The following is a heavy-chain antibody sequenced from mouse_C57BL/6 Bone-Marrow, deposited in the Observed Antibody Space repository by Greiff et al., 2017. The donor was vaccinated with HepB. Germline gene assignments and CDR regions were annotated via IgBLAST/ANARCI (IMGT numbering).Heavy chain of an antibody. CDR3: VRPLGGWFAY. V-gene: IGHV10-1*01. Sequence: EVQVVESGGGLVQPKGSLKLSCAASGFSFNTYAMNWVRQAPGKGLEWVARIRSKSNNYATYYADSVTDRFTISRDDSDSMLYLQMNNLKTEDTAMYYCVRPLGGWFAYWGQGTLVTVSA. CDR1: GFSFNTYA. CDR2: IRSKSNNYAT. D-gene: IGHD4-1*01. J-gene: IGHJ3*01.